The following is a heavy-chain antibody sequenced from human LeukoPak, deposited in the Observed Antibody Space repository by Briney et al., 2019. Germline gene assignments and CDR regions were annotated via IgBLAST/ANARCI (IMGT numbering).Heavy chain of an antibody. D-gene: IGHD2-2*01. CDR3: ARDTMVPAAINWFDT. CDR1: GGPFSSYA. Sequence: SVKVSCKASGGPFSSYAISWVRQAPGQGLGWMGRIIPIFGIANYAQKFQGRVTITADKSTSTAYMELSSLRSEDTAVYYCARDTMVPAAINWFDTWGQGPLVTVS. V-gene: IGHV1-69*04. CDR2: IIPIFGIA. J-gene: IGHJ5*02.